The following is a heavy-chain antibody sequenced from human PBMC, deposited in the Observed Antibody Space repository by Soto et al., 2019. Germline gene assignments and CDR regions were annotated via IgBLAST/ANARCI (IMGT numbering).Heavy chain of an antibody. D-gene: IGHD3-3*01. J-gene: IGHJ4*02. CDR1: GDSISNGYY. CDR3: ARHYTYFDY. Sequence: PSETLSLTCAVSGDSISNGYYWAWIRQPPGKGLEWVASIYHTGSTYYNPSLKSRVTISVDTSKNQFSLKLSSVTAADTAVYYCARHYTYFDYWGQGTLVTVSS. V-gene: IGHV4-38-2*01. CDR2: IYHTGST.